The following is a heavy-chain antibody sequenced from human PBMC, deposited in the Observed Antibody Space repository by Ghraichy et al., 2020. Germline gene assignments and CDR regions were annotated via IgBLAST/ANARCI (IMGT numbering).Heavy chain of an antibody. CDR1: GDSISDYY. Sequence: SETLSLTCTVSGDSISDYYWSWIRQPPGKGLEWIGYIYYSGSTNYNSSLESRVTISVDRSKNQFSLKLTSVTAADTAVYYCSGGGAIWNDFDYWGQGTLVTVSA. CDR3: SGGGAIWNDFDY. CDR2: IYYSGST. V-gene: IGHV4-59*01. D-gene: IGHD1-1*01. J-gene: IGHJ4*02.